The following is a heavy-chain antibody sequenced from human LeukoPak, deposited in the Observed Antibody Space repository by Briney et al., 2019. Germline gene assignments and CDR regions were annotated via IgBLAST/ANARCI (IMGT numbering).Heavy chain of an antibody. D-gene: IGHD3-22*01. CDR1: GFTFDDYA. V-gene: IGHV4-59*01. J-gene: IGHJ1*01. Sequence: GSLRLSCAASGFTFDDYAMHWVRQPPGKGLEWIGYIYYSGSTSYNPSLKSRVTISVDTSKNQFSLRLSSVTAADTAVYYCARDHYYDSSGYTFRHWGQGTLVTVSS. CDR2: IYYSGST. CDR3: ARDHYYDSSGYTFRH.